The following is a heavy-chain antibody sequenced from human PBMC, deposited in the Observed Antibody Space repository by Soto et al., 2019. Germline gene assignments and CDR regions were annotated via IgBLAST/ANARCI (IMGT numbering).Heavy chain of an antibody. CDR1: GVTFSSET. V-gene: IGHV1-69*06. CDR3: SPELNENPASTFHA. J-gene: IGHJ5*02. Sequence: QVKLVQSGADVKKPGSSVKVSCQASGVTFSSETLGWVRQAPGQGLEWVGGIIPLFGTASYAKKFKGRVTIRADKSTSKDDMELGSMRSVDTAVYFCSPELNENPASTFHAWGQVALVTVTS. D-gene: IGHD1-1*01. CDR2: IIPLFGTA.